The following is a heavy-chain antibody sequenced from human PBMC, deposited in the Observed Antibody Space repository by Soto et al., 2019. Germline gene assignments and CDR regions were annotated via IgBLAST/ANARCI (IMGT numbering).Heavy chain of an antibody. D-gene: IGHD6-19*01. CDR3: TTLASRYSSGWYVDY. V-gene: IGHV3-15*01. J-gene: IGHJ4*02. CDR1: GFTFSNAW. Sequence: GGSLRLSCAASGFTFSNAWMSWVRQAPGKGLEGVGRINSKTDGGTTDYAAPVKGRFTISRDDSKNTLYLQMNSLKTEDTAVYYCTTLASRYSSGWYVDYWGQGTLVTVSS. CDR2: INSKTDGGTT.